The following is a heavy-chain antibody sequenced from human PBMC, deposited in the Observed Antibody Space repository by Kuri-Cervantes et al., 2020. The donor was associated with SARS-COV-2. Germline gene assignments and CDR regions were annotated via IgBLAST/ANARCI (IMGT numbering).Heavy chain of an antibody. CDR2: IYYTGNT. D-gene: IGHD2-2*01. CDR1: RGSISSSSYY. CDR3: ARDFRPIVVVPAAENWFDP. J-gene: IGHJ5*02. V-gene: IGHV4-39*02. Sequence: SETLSLTCTVSRGSISSSSYYWGWIRQPPGKGLEWIGSIYYTGNTYYNPSLNSRVTMSVDTSKNQFSLKVSSVTAADTAVYYCARDFRPIVVVPAAENWFDPWGQGTLVTVSS.